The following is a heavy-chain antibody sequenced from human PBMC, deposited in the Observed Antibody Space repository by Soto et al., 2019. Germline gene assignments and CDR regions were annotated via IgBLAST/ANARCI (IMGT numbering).Heavy chain of an antibody. V-gene: IGHV1-69*02. CDR3: ARVEAPAGKGT. CDR2: IIPILGIA. J-gene: IGHJ4*02. Sequence: QVQLVQSGAEVKKPGSSVKVSCKASGGTFSSYTISWVRQAPGQGLEWMGRIIPILGIANYAQKFQGRVTXTXGKSTSTAYMELSSLRSEDTAVYYCARVEAPAGKGTWGQGTLVTVSS. D-gene: IGHD6-13*01. CDR1: GGTFSSYT.